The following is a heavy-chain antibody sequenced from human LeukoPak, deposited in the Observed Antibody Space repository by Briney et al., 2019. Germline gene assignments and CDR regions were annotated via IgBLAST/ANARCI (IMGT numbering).Heavy chain of an antibody. D-gene: IGHD5-24*01. CDR3: ARHRSGWLQSSFDY. J-gene: IGHJ4*02. Sequence: SETLSLTCTVSGGSISSSSSYWGWIRQPPGKGLEWIGSIYYSGSSFDNPALKSRVTISVDTSKNQFSLRLSSVTAADTAVYYCARHRSGWLQSSFDYWGQGTLVTVSS. CDR2: IYYSGSS. CDR1: GGSISSSSSY. V-gene: IGHV4-39*01.